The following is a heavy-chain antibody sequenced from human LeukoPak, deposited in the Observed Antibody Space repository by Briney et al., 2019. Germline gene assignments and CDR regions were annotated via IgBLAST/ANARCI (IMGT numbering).Heavy chain of an antibody. CDR3: AKESPYGDNRLYYFDY. Sequence: GGSLRLSCAASGFTFSSYAMSWVRQGPGKGLEWVSAISSTGGRTYYADSVKGRFTISRDNSRNTVYLQVNSLRAEDTAVYYCAKESPYGDNRLYYFDYWGQGTLVTVPS. D-gene: IGHD4-17*01. CDR1: GFTFSSYA. J-gene: IGHJ4*02. CDR2: ISSTGGRT. V-gene: IGHV3-23*01.